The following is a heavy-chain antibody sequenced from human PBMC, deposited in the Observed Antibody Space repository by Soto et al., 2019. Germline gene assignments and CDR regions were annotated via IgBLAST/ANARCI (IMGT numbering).Heavy chain of an antibody. D-gene: IGHD2-21*01. CDR2: IYYSGST. Sequence: SETLSLTCTVSGGSISSSSYYWGWIRQPPGKGLEWIGSIYYSGSTYYNPSLKSRVTISVDTSKNQFSLKLSSVTAADTAVYYCARHKHVIAMYVDVWGKGTTVTVSS. J-gene: IGHJ6*03. CDR3: ARHKHVIAMYVDV. V-gene: IGHV4-39*01. CDR1: GGSISSSSYY.